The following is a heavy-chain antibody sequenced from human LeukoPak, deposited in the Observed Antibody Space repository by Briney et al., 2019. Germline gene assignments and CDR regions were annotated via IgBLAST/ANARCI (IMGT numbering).Heavy chain of an antibody. CDR3: GREGIVVVPAALDY. D-gene: IGHD2-2*01. V-gene: IGHV1-69*04. J-gene: IGHJ4*02. Sequence: ASVKVSCKASGGTFSSYAISWVRQAPGQGLEWMGRIIPILGIANYAQKFQGRVAITADKSTSTAYMELSSLRSEDTAVYYCGREGIVVVPAALDYWGQGTLVTVSS. CDR2: IIPILGIA. CDR1: GGTFSSYA.